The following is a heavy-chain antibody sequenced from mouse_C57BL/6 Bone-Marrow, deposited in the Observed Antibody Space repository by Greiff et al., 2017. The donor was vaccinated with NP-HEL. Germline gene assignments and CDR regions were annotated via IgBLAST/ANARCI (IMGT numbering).Heavy chain of an antibody. CDR3: ARITTVVAKWYFDV. D-gene: IGHD1-1*01. Sequence: VQLQQSGAELVKPGASVKISCKASGYAFSSYWMNWVKQRPGKGLEWIGQIYPGDGDTNYNGKFKGKATLTADKSSSTAYMQLSSLTSDDSAVYFCARITTVVAKWYFDVWGTGTTVTVSS. CDR1: GYAFSSYW. V-gene: IGHV1-80*01. J-gene: IGHJ1*03. CDR2: IYPGDGDT.